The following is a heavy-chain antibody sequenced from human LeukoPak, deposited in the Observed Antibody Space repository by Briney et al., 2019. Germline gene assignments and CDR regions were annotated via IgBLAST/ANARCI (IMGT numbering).Heavy chain of an antibody. Sequence: GGSLRLSCAASGFTFSSYAMHWVRQAPGKGLEWVAVISYDGSNKYYADSVKGRFTISRDNSKSTLYLQMNSLRAEDTAVYYCAREMCSSTSCRNYYYYYGMNVWGKGTTVTVSS. CDR2: ISYDGSNK. CDR1: GFTFSSYA. V-gene: IGHV3-30*04. D-gene: IGHD2-2*01. CDR3: AREMCSSTSCRNYYYYYGMNV. J-gene: IGHJ6*04.